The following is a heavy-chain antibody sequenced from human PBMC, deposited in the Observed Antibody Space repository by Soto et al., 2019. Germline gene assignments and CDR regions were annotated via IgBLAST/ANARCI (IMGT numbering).Heavy chain of an antibody. V-gene: IGHV4-39*01. CDR2: IYYSGST. J-gene: IGHJ1*01. CDR1: GGSISSSSYY. Sequence: SETLSLTCTVSGGSISSSSYYWGWIRQPPGKGLEWIGSIYYSGSTYYNPSLKSRVTISVDTSKNQFSLKLSSVTAADTAVYYCARQEEVAMGAEYFQHWGQGTLVTVSS. CDR3: ARQEEVAMGAEYFQH. D-gene: IGHD5-12*01.